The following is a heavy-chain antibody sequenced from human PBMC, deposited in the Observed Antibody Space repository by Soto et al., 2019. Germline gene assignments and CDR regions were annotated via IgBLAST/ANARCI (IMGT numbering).Heavy chain of an antibody. D-gene: IGHD3-22*01. CDR3: ARESDSSGYLVKRSWFDP. CDR2: IIPIVGTA. CDR1: GGTFSSYA. V-gene: IGHV1-69*01. Sequence: QVQLVQSGAEVKKPGSSVKVSCKASGGTFSSYAISWVRQAPGQGLEWMGGIIPIVGTANYAQKFQGRVTITADESTSTAYMELSSLRSEDTAVYYCARESDSSGYLVKRSWFDPWGQGTLVTVSS. J-gene: IGHJ5*02.